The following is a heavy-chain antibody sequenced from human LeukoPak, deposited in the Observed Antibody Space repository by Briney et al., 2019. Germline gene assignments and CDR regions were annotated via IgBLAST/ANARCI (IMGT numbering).Heavy chain of an antibody. CDR3: ARRITISINWFDP. V-gene: IGHV4-39*01. CDR2: FYYSEST. J-gene: IGHJ5*02. CDR1: GGSISSSSYY. D-gene: IGHD3-3*01. Sequence: SETLSLTCTVSGGSISSSSYYWGWIRQPPGKGLEWVGSFYYSESTYYNPPLKSRVTISVDTSKNQFSLELSSVTPADTAVYYCARRITISINWFDPWGQGTLVTVSS.